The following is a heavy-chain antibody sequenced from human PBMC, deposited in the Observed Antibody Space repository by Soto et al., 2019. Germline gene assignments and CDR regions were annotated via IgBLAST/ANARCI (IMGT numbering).Heavy chain of an antibody. V-gene: IGHV4-30-2*01. Sequence: SATLSLTCTVSGGSINSGGYSWTWIRQPPGKGLEWIGFIYHTGTTCYNPSLKSRVTISVDRSKNQFSLKLNSVTAGDTAVYYCARGVHYYDSSGSSWFDPWGQGALVS. CDR1: GGSINSGGYS. CDR2: IYHTGTT. D-gene: IGHD3-22*01. CDR3: ARGVHYYDSSGSSWFDP. J-gene: IGHJ5*02.